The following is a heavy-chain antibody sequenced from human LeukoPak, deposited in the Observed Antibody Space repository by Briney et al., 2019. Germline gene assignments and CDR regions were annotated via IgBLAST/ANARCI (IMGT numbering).Heavy chain of an antibody. J-gene: IGHJ4*02. V-gene: IGHV1-2*02. CDR1: GYTFTGYY. CDR3: ARVYDFWSGYYSTLRGYFDY. D-gene: IGHD3-3*01. CDR2: INPNSGGT. Sequence: ASVKVSCKASGYTFTGYYMHWVRQAPGQGVEWMGWINPNSGGTNYAQKFQGRVTMTRDTSISTAYMELSRLRSDDTAVYYCARVYDFWSGYYSTLRGYFDYWGLGTLVTVSS.